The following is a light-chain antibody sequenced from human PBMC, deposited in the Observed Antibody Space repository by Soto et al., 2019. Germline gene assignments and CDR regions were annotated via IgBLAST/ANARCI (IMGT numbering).Light chain of an antibody. J-gene: IGLJ1*01. CDR1: SSDIGTYDY. V-gene: IGLV2-8*01. CDR3: TSYTGDDFTFV. Sequence: QSALTQPPSASGSLGQSVTISCTGTSSDIGTYDYVSWYQQHPGRAPKLIIFEVSKRPSGVPDRFSGPKSGNTASLIVSGLQPDDEAEYHCTSYTGDDFTFVFGTGTKVTVL. CDR2: EVS.